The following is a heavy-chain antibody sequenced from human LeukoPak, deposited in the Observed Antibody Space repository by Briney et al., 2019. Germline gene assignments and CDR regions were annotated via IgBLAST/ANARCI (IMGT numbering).Heavy chain of an antibody. J-gene: IGHJ4*02. CDR3: AKERWDIVVVPAAKATVPPEAHS. D-gene: IGHD2-2*01. CDR1: GFTFSSYA. Sequence: GGSLRLSCAASGFTFSSYAMSWFRQAPGKGLEWASAISGSGGSTYYADSVKGRFTISRDNSKNTMYLQMNSLRAEDTAVYYCAKERWDIVVVPAAKATVPPEAHSWGQGTLVTVSS. V-gene: IGHV3-23*01. CDR2: ISGSGGST.